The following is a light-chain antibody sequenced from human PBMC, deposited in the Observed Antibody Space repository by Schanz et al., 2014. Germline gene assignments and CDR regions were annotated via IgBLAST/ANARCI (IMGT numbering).Light chain of an antibody. Sequence: EIVMTQSPVTLSVSPGERVTLSCRASQSVNSNLAWYQHKPGQAPRLLIYGASTRATGIPARFSGSGSGTEFTLTIGSLQSEDFAVYYCQQYNDWPPLTFGGGTTVEI. V-gene: IGKV3D-15*01. CDR2: GAS. J-gene: IGKJ4*01. CDR1: QSVNSN. CDR3: QQYNDWPPLT.